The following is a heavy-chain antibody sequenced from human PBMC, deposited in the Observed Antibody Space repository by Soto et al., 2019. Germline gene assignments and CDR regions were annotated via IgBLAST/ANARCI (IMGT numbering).Heavy chain of an antibody. CDR2: ISHSGGST. CDR3: AKDTVPVATPWFDP. CDR1: LFTFSKYA. V-gene: IGHV3-23*01. Sequence: PLSHSCSASLFTFSKYAMSLVPQNPGKGLEWVSAISHSGGSTYYADSVKGRFTISRDNSKNTLYMQMNSLRAEDTAVYYCAKDTVPVATPWFDPWGQGTLVTVSS. D-gene: IGHD2-2*01. J-gene: IGHJ5*02.